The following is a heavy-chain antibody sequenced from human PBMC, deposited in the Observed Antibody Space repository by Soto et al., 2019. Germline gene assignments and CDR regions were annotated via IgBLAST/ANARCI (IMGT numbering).Heavy chain of an antibody. CDR2: IGTAGDT. J-gene: IGHJ5*02. CDR1: GFTFSSYD. CDR3: ARGYYYDSSGYYADNWFDP. V-gene: IGHV3-13*01. D-gene: IGHD3-22*01. Sequence: VQLVESGGGVVQPGRSLRLSCAASGFTFSSYDMHWVRQATGKGLEWVSAIGTAGDTYYPGSVKGRFTISRENAKNSLYLQMNSLRAGDTAVYYCARGYYYDSSGYYADNWFDPWGQGTLVTVSS.